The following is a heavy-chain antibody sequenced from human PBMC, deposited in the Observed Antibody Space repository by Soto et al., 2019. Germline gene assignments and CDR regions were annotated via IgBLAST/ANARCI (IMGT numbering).Heavy chain of an antibody. CDR2: ISGYNGNT. Sequence: ASVKDSCKASGYTFTRYGISWVRQAPGQGLEWMGWISGYNGNTNYAQKLQGRVTMTTDTSTRTAYMELRSLRSDDTAVYYCAREIVGGRYGMDVWGQGTKVTVSS. V-gene: IGHV1-18*01. D-gene: IGHD1-26*01. CDR3: AREIVGGRYGMDV. J-gene: IGHJ6*02. CDR1: GYTFTRYG.